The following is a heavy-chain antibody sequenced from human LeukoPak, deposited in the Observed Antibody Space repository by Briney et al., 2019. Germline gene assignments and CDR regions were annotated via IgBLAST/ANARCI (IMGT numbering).Heavy chain of an antibody. CDR3: AKDPQRYCSSTSCWDWFDP. V-gene: IGHV3-30*18. CDR2: ISYDGSNK. CDR1: GFTFSSYG. D-gene: IGHD2-2*01. J-gene: IGHJ5*02. Sequence: GGSLRLSCAASGFTFSSYGMHCVRQAPGKGLEWVSVISYDGSNKYYADSVKGRFTISRDNSKNTLYLQMNSLRAEDTAVYYCAKDPQRYCSSTSCWDWFDPWGQGTLVTVSS.